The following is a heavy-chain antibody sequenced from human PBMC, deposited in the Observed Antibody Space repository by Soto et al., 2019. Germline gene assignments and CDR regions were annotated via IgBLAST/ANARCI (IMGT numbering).Heavy chain of an antibody. CDR2: IYFNGKT. V-gene: IGHV4-39*01. Sequence: TSETLSLTCNVSGVSISDTSYYWGWIRQPPGKGLEWIGTIYFNGKTFYNPSLTSRLTISVDTSKNQISLRLTSVTAADTAVYYCARQGPYWGQGTLVTVSS. J-gene: IGHJ4*02. CDR1: GVSISDTSYY. CDR3: ARQGPY.